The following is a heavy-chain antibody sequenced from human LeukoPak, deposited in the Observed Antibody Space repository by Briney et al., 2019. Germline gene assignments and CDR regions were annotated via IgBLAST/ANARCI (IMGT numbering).Heavy chain of an antibody. CDR2: ISYDGSNK. V-gene: IGHV3-30-3*01. J-gene: IGHJ4*02. CDR1: GFTFSSYA. Sequence: PGGSLRLSCAASGFTFSSYAMHWVRQAPGKGLEWVAVISYDGSNKYYADSVKGRFTISRDNSKNTLYLQMNSLRAEDTAVYYCARLLEVGATHYFDYWGQGTLVTVSS. D-gene: IGHD1-26*01. CDR3: ARLLEVGATHYFDY.